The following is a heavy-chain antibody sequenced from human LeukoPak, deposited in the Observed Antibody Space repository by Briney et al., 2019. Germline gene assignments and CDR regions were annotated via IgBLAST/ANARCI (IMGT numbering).Heavy chain of an antibody. CDR2: ISAYNGNT. CDR3: ARDLHNRSSTSCYAFDY. CDR1: GYTFTSYG. V-gene: IGHV1-18*01. J-gene: IGHJ4*02. Sequence: ASVKVSCKASGYTFTSYGISWVRQAPGQGLEWMGWISAYNGNTNYAQKLQGRVTMTTDTSTSTAYMELRSLRSDETAVYYCARDLHNRSSTSCYAFDYWGQGTLVTVSS. D-gene: IGHD2-2*01.